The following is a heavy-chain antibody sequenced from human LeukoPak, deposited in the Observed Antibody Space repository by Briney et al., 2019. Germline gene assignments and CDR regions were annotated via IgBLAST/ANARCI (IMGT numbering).Heavy chain of an antibody. D-gene: IGHD3-10*01. J-gene: IGHJ5*02. CDR2: IIPILGIA. CDR3: ARTTREVRGVDFDP. V-gene: IGHV1-69*04. CDR1: GGTFSSYA. Sequence: SVKVSCKASGGTFSSYAISWVRQAPGQGLEWMGRIIPILGIANYAQKFQGRVTITADKSTSTAYMELSSLRSEDTAVYYCARTTREVRGVDFDPWGQGTLVTVSS.